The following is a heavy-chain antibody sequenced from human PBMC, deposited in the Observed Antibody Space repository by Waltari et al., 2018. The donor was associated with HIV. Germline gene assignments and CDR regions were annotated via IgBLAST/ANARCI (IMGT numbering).Heavy chain of an antibody. CDR2: IYYSGST. Sequence: VKPSETLSLTCTVSGGSISSYYWSWIRQPPGKGLEWIGYIYYSGSTNYNPSLKSRVTISVDTSKNQFSLKLSSVTAADTAVYYCARHWEDTAMVWGPDGMDVWGQGTTVTVSS. J-gene: IGHJ6*02. CDR3: ARHWEDTAMVWGPDGMDV. CDR1: GGSISSYY. D-gene: IGHD5-18*01. V-gene: IGHV4-59*08.